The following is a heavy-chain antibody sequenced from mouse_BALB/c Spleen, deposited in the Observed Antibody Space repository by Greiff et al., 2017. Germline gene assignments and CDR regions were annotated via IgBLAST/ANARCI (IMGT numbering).Heavy chain of an antibody. J-gene: IGHJ2*01. CDR1: GFTFSNYW. CDR2: IRLKSNNYAT. Sequence: EVKLMESGGGLVQPGGSMKLSCVASGFTFSNYWMNWVRQSPEKGLEWVAEIRLKSNNYATHYAESVKGRFTISRDDSKSSVYLQMNNLRAEDTGIYYCLTGFDYWGQGTTLTVSS. D-gene: IGHD4-1*01. V-gene: IGHV6-6*02. CDR3: LTGFDY.